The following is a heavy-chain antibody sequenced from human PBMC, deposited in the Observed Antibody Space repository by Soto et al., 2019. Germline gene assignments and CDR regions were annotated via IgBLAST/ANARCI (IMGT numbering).Heavy chain of an antibody. V-gene: IGHV4-34*01. CDR3: ARLMSLPQYDDVWGSYLEPFDY. D-gene: IGHD3-16*02. CDR1: GGSFSGYY. CDR2: IYYSGST. Sequence: PSETLSLTCAVYGGSFSGYYWSWIRQPPGKGLEWIGSIYYSGSTYYNPSLKSRVTISVDTSKNQFSLKLSSVTAADTAVYYCARLMSLPQYDDVWGSYLEPFDYWGQGTLVTVSS. J-gene: IGHJ4*02.